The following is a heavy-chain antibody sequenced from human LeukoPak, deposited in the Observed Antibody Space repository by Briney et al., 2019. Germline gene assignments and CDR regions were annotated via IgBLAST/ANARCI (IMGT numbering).Heavy chain of an antibody. CDR3: ARDLLFYYYYYMDV. J-gene: IGHJ6*03. CDR2: IYYSGST. V-gene: IGHV4-59*12. Sequence: SETLSLTCTVSGGSISSYYWSWIRQPPGKGLEWIGYIYYSGSTSYNPSLKSRVTISVDTSKNQFSLKLSSVTAADTAVYYCARDLLFYYYYYMDVWGKGTTVTVSS. D-gene: IGHD2/OR15-2a*01. CDR1: GGSISSYY.